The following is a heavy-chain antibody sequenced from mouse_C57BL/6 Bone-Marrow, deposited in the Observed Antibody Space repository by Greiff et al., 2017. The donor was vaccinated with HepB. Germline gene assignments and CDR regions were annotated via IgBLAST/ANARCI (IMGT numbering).Heavy chain of an antibody. Sequence: DVHLVESGGGLVQPKGSLKLSCAASGFSFNTYAMNWVRQAPGKGLEWVARIRSKSNNYATYYADSVKDRFTISRDDSESMLYLQMNNLKTEDTAMYYCVRSIYYYGSIMDYWGQGTSVTVSS. J-gene: IGHJ4*01. CDR3: VRSIYYYGSIMDY. CDR1: GFSFNTYA. V-gene: IGHV10-1*01. CDR2: IRSKSNNYAT. D-gene: IGHD1-1*01.